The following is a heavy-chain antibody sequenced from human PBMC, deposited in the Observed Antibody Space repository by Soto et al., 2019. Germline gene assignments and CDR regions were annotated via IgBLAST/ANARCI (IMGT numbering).Heavy chain of an antibody. CDR3: AKGGEGGINDP. D-gene: IGHD3-16*01. CDR1: GGSISPYY. CDR2: IYDSGTT. V-gene: IGHV4-59*03. J-gene: IGHJ2*01. Sequence: QVQLQESGPGLVKPSQTLSLTCTVSGGSISPYYWCWIRQPQWKGLEWIGYIYDSGTTNYNPSLRSRVTMSVDLSRNQFSLALTSMSAADTAVYYCAKGGEGGINDPWGRGTLVAVSS.